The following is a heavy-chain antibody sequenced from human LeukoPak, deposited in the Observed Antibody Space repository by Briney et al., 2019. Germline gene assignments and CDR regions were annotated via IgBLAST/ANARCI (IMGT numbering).Heavy chain of an antibody. J-gene: IGHJ5*02. CDR2: INHSGST. V-gene: IGHV4-34*01. Sequence: ASETLSLTCAVYGGSFGGYYWSWLRQPPEKGLEWIGEINHSGSTNYNPSLKSRVTISVDTSKNQFSLMLSSVTAADTAVYYCARGRLRFDPWGQGTLVTASS. CDR1: GGSFGGYY. CDR3: ARGRLRFDP.